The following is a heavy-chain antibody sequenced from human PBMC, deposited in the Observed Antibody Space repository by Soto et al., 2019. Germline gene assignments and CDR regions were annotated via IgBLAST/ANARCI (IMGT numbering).Heavy chain of an antibody. CDR3: TQDGRSTDCLTVN. Sequence: EVQLLESGGDLVQPGGSLRLSCAASGFTFTSYAMSWIRQAPGKGLEWVSAITGGGDNTYYADSVKGRFTISRDNSKNTLYLQMNSLRAEDTAFYYSTQDGRSTDCLTVNWGQGTLVTVSS. V-gene: IGHV3-23*01. CDR1: GFTFTSYA. D-gene: IGHD3-9*01. J-gene: IGHJ4*02. CDR2: ITGGGDNT.